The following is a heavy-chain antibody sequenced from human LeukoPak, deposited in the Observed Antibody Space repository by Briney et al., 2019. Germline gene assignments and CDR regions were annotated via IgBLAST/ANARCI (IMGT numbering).Heavy chain of an antibody. D-gene: IGHD5-12*01. Sequence: PSETLSLTCAVSGGSISSSNWWSWVRQPPGKGLEWIGEIYHSGSTNYNPSLKSRVTISADTSKNQFSLKLSSVTAADTAVYHCAKNGQSGFSFDPWGQGTQVTVSS. CDR3: AKNGQSGFSFDP. CDR1: GGSISSSNW. J-gene: IGHJ5*01. V-gene: IGHV4-4*02. CDR2: IYHSGST.